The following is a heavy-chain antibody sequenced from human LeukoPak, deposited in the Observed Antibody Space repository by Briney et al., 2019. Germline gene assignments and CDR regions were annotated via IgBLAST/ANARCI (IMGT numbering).Heavy chain of an antibody. Sequence: PETLSLTCAVYGGSSSGYCRSRIRQPPGKGLEWIGEINHSGSTNYNPSLKSRVTISVDTSKNQFSLKLSSVTAADTAVYYCARKEHWLPCDAFDIWGQGTLVTVSS. CDR1: GGSSSGYC. CDR3: ARKEHWLPCDAFDI. CDR2: INHSGST. D-gene: IGHD6-19*01. V-gene: IGHV4-34*01. J-gene: IGHJ3*02.